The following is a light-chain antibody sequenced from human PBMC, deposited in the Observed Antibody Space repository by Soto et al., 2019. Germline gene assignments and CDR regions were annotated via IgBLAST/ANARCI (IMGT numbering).Light chain of an antibody. CDR1: SSNIGKNS. CDR3: SAYTARSTLV. CDR2: DDH. V-gene: IGLV1-51*01. Sequence: QSVLTQPPSVSAAPGQRVSISCSGGSSNIGKNSVSWYQQLPATAPKLLIYDDHQRPSGIPDRFSASKSGTSATLDITGLQPADEGDYYCSAYTARSTLVFGGGTKLTVL. J-gene: IGLJ3*02.